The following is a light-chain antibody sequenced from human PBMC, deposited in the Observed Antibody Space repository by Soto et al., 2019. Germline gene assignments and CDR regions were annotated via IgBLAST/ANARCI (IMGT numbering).Light chain of an antibody. CDR3: QQYNSYST. CDR1: QNIFTY. CDR2: DAS. J-gene: IGKJ5*01. V-gene: IGKV1-5*01. Sequence: DIQMTHSPSALSASVGDRVTTSFRASQNIFTYLNWYQQKPGKAPKLLIYDASSLESGVPSRFSGSGSGTEFTLTISSLQPDDFATYYCQQYNSYSTFGQGTRLEIK.